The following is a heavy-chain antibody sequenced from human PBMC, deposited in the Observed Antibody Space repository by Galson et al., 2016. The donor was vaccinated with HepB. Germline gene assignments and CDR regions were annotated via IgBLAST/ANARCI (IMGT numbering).Heavy chain of an antibody. CDR1: GFTSDHYA. Sequence: SLRLSCAASGFTSDHYAMHWVRQAPGKGLEWVSGISWNSGSIGYADSVKGRFTISRDNAKNSLYLQMNSRRAEDTALYYSAKDSGEYYYDSSGHRRNAFDIWGQGTVVTVSS. V-gene: IGHV3-9*02. D-gene: IGHD3-22*01. CDR3: AKDSGEYYYDSSGHRRNAFDI. CDR2: ISWNSGSI. J-gene: IGHJ3*02.